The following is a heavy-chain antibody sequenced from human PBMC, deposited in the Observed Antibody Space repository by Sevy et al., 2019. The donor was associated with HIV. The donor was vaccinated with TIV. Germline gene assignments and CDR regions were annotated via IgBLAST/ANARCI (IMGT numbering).Heavy chain of an antibody. J-gene: IGHJ6*03. V-gene: IGHV3-23*01. CDR2: ISGSGGSP. Sequence: GGSLRLSCAASGFTFSSYAMSWVRQAPGKGLEWVSAISGSGGSPYYADSVKGRFTISRDNSKNTLYLQMNSLRAEDTAVYYCAKGDLCSSTSCRIIYYYYMDVWGKGTTVNVSS. D-gene: IGHD2-2*01. CDR1: GFTFSSYA. CDR3: AKGDLCSSTSCRIIYYYYMDV.